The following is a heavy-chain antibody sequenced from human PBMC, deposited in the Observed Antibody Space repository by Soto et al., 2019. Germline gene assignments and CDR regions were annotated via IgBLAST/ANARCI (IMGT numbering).Heavy chain of an antibody. CDR2: INVYNGNT. V-gene: IGHV1-18*01. CDR1: GDTFTNNG. D-gene: IGHD3-10*01. Sequence: ASVKVSCKASGDTFTNNGISWVRQAPGQGLEWMGWINVYNGNTKYAQKVQGRVTMTTDTSTSTAYMELRSLRSDDTAVYYCARGVGSGSYYNQYNWFDPWGQGTLVTVSS. CDR3: ARGVGSGSYYNQYNWFDP. J-gene: IGHJ5*02.